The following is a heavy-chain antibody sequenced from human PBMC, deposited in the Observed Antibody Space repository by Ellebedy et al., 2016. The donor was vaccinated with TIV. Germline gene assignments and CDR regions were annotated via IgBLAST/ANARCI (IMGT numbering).Heavy chain of an antibody. CDR1: GFTFSSYG. Sequence: GESLKISXAASGFTFSSYGMHWVRQAPGKGLEWVAVISYDGSNKYYVDSVKGRFTISRDNSKNTLYLQMNSLRAEDTAVYYCAKSDSIAAAGTTFDYWGQGTLVTVSS. D-gene: IGHD6-13*01. CDR3: AKSDSIAAAGTTFDY. J-gene: IGHJ4*02. CDR2: ISYDGSNK. V-gene: IGHV3-30*18.